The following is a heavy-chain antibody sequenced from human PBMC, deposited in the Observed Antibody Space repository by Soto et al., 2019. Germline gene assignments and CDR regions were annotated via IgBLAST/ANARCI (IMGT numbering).Heavy chain of an antibody. V-gene: IGHV3-21*01. D-gene: IGHD5-18*01. CDR1: VFTFISHS. CDR2: ISSTSSYI. Sequence: LXLSCAASVFTFISHSMTWGRQAPGKGLEWVAFISSTSSYISYADSVKGRFTISRDNAKNSLHLQMNSLRGEDTAVYYCARCGQYVDTGYIGTWGQGILVTVSS. J-gene: IGHJ4*02. CDR3: ARCGQYVDTGYIGT.